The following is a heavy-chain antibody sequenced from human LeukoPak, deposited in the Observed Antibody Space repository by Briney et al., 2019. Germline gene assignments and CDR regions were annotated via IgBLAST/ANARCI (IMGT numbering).Heavy chain of an antibody. CDR2: IYHSGST. J-gene: IGHJ4*02. CDR3: ARAGGGSYYGSGSYSPHVY. CDR1: GYSISSGYY. D-gene: IGHD3-10*01. V-gene: IGHV4-38-2*02. Sequence: SETLSLTCTVSGYSISSGYYWGWIRQPPGKGLEWIGSIYHSGSTYYNSSLKSRLTISVDTSKNQFSLKLSSVTAADTAVYYCARAGGGSYYGSGSYSPHVYWGQGTLVTVSS.